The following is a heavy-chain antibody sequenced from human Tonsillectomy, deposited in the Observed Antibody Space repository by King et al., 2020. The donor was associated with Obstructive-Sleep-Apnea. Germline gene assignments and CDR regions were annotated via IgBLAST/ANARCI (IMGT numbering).Heavy chain of an antibody. CDR2: IYYSWST. J-gene: IGHJ4*02. CDR3: ASLEASYDY. Sequence: QLQESGPGLVKPSETLSLTCTVSGGSISSSSSYLCWIRQPPGKGLEWIGRIYYSWSTYYNPSLKSRVTRSVDTSKNQFSLKLSSVTAAVTAVYYCASLEASYDYWGQGTLVTVSS. D-gene: IGHD6-6*01. CDR1: GGSISSSSSY. V-gene: IGHV4-39*07.